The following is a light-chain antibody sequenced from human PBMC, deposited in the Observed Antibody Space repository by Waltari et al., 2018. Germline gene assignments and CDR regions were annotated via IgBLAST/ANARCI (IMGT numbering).Light chain of an antibody. CDR1: QDISNS. V-gene: IGKV1-NL1*01. Sequence: EIQMTQSPPSLSASVGDRVTITCRASQDISNSLVWYQQKPGIAPKLLFYRGSRLESGVPSRFSGSGSGTDYALTIDGLQPEDFATYYCQQYHSTSITFGQGTRLEIK. J-gene: IGKJ5*01. CDR2: RGS. CDR3: QQYHSTSIT.